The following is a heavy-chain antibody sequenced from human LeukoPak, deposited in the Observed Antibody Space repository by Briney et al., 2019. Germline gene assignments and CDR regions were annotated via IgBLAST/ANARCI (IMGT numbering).Heavy chain of an antibody. D-gene: IGHD3-10*01. CDR2: MNPNSGNT. CDR3: ARDRGLLWFGESAYYFDY. CDR1: GYTFTSYD. V-gene: IGHV1-8*01. Sequence: GASVKVSCKASGYTFTSYDINWVRQATGQGLEWMGWMNPNSGNTGYAQKFQGRVTMTRNTSISTAYMELSSLRSEDTAVYYCARDRGLLWFGESAYYFDYWGQGTLVTVSS. J-gene: IGHJ4*02.